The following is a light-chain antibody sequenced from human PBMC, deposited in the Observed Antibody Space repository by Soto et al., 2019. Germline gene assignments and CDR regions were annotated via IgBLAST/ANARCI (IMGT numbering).Light chain of an antibody. CDR3: QSYDSSLRCVV. V-gene: IGLV1-40*01. CDR2: GNS. CDR1: SSNIGAGYD. J-gene: IGLJ2*01. Sequence: QSVLTQPPSVSGAPGQRVTISCTGSSSNIGAGYDVHWYQQLPGTAPKLLIYGNSNRPSGVPDRFSGSKSGTSASLAITGVQAEDEADYYWQSYDSSLRCVVFGGGTKVTVL.